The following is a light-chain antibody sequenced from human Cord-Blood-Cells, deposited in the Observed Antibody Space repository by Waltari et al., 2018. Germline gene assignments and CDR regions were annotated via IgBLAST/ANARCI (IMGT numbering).Light chain of an antibody. V-gene: IGKV1-39*01. Sequence: DIQMTQSPSSLSASVGDRVTITCRASQSISIYLNGYQQKPGKAPKLLIYAASSLQSGVPSRFSGSVSGTDFTLTISSLQPEDFATYYCQQSDSTPGIGTFGQGTKVEIK. CDR2: AAS. CDR3: QQSDSTPGIGT. CDR1: QSISIY. J-gene: IGKJ1*01.